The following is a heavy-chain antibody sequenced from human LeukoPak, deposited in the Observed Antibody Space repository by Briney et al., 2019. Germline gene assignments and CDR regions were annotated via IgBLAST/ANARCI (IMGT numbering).Heavy chain of an antibody. V-gene: IGHV1-69*13. CDR2: VIPIFGTA. J-gene: IGHJ5*02. CDR1: GGTFSNYA. D-gene: IGHD3-10*01. CDR3: AGRLWLRYSNYVSWFDP. Sequence: SVKVSCKASGGTFSNYAINWVRQAPGQGLEWMGGVIPIFGTANYAQKFQGRVTITADESTSTAYMELSSLRSEDTAVYYRAGRLWLRYSNYVSWFDPWGQGTVVTVSS.